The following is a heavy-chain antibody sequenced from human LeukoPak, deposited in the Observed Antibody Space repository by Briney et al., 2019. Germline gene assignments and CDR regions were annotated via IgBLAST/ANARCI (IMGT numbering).Heavy chain of an antibody. D-gene: IGHD2-2*01. CDR2: IVASGST. Sequence: SESLSLTCTVSGGSIRGYYWTWIRLSAGKGLEWIGRIVASGSTNYNPSLSSRVTMSVDTSKNQVSLKLNSVTAADTALYYCARDQYCSTKSCPDGLDIWGQGTMVTVSS. CDR3: ARDQYCSTKSCPDGLDI. J-gene: IGHJ3*02. CDR1: GGSIRGYY. V-gene: IGHV4-4*07.